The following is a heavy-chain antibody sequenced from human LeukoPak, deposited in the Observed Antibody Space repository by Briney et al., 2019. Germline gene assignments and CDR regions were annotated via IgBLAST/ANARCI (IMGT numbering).Heavy chain of an antibody. CDR3: ATLVGYCSGGSCYPGN. J-gene: IGHJ4*02. V-gene: IGHV5-51*01. D-gene: IGHD2-15*01. CDR1: GYSFTSYW. CDR2: IYPGDSDT. Sequence: GESLRISCKSSGYSFTSYWISWVRQMPGKGLVWMGIIYPGDSDTRYSPSFQGQVTISADKSISTAYLQWSSLNASDTAMYYCATLVGYCSGGSCYPGNWGQGTLVTVSS.